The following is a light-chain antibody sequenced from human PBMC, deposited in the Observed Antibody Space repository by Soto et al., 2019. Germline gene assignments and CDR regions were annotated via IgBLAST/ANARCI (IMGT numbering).Light chain of an antibody. CDR3: QQRRDWLLT. J-gene: IGKJ4*01. Sequence: IVLTQSPATLSLSPGERATLSCRASETVNNYLAWYQQKPGQAPRLLIYDASNRATGIPPRFSGSGSGTDFTLTIPRLKPEDFAVYYCQQRRDWLLTFGGGTKVEIK. V-gene: IGKV3-11*01. CDR2: DAS. CDR1: ETVNNY.